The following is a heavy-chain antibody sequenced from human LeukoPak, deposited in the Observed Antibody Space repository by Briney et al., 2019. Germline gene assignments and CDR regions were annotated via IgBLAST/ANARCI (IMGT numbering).Heavy chain of an antibody. CDR3: ARINDYGDYGDYYYYMDV. V-gene: IGHV3-21*01. D-gene: IGHD4-17*01. CDR2: ISSGSSYI. Sequence: GGSLRLSCAASGFTFSSYSMNWVRQAPGKGLEWVSSISSGSSYIYYADSVKGRSTISRDNAKNSLYLQMNSLRAEDTAVYYCARINDYGDYGDYYYYMDVWGKGTTVTVSS. J-gene: IGHJ6*03. CDR1: GFTFSSYS.